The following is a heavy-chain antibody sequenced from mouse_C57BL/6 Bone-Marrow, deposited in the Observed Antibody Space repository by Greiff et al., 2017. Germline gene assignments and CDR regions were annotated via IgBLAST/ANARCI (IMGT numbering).Heavy chain of an antibody. D-gene: IGHD2-10*01. CDR3: ATLLCYWYFDV. CDR2: INPSSGYT. V-gene: IGHV1-7*01. Sequence: QVQLQQSGAELAKPGASVKLSCKASGYTFTSYWMHWVKQRPGQGLEWIGYINPSSGYTKYNQKFKDKATLTADKSSSTAYMQLRSLTYEDSAVYYFATLLCYWYFDVWGTGTTVTVAS. J-gene: IGHJ1*03. CDR1: GYTFTSYW.